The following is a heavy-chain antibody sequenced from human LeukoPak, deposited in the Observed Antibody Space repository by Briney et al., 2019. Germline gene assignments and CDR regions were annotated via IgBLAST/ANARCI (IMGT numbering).Heavy chain of an antibody. Sequence: ASVRVSCKASGYSFISYDINWVRQTSGQGLEWLGWLNPKSGRTGYAQRFQGRVTITRDTSKNTAYLELSSLKSEDTAVYYCAKENFSDWGQGTLVTVSS. CDR3: AKENFSD. CDR2: LNPKSGRT. CDR1: GYSFISYD. D-gene: IGHD1-26*01. J-gene: IGHJ1*01. V-gene: IGHV1-8*03.